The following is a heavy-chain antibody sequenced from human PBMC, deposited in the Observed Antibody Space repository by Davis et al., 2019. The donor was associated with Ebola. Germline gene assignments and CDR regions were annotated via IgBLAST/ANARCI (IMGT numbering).Heavy chain of an antibody. CDR3: ARGGGDSILHGMDV. V-gene: IGHV3-64*01. CDR1: GFTFSSYA. D-gene: IGHD2-21*02. CDR2: ISSNGGST. Sequence: GESLKISCAASGFTFSSYAMHWVRQAPGKGLEYVSAISSNGGSTYYANSVKGRFTISRDNSKNTLYLQMGSLRAEDMAVYYCARGGGDSILHGMDVWGQGTTVTVSS. J-gene: IGHJ6*02.